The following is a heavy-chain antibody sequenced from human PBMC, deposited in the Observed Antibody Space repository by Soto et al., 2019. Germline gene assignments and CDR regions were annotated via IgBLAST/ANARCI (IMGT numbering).Heavy chain of an antibody. CDR2: ISAYNGNT. D-gene: IGHD2-2*01. CDR1: GYTFTSYG. V-gene: IGHV1-18*01. CDR3: ARDQAVPAANDAFDC. Sequence: ASVKVSCKASGYTFTSYGISWVRQAPGQGLEWMGWISAYNGNTNYAQKLQGRVTMTTDTSTSTAYMELRSLRSDDTAVYYCARDQAVPAANDAFDCWGQGTRVTVAS. J-gene: IGHJ3*01.